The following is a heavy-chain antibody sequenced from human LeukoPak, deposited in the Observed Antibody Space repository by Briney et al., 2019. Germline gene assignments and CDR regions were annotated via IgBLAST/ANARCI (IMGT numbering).Heavy chain of an antibody. D-gene: IGHD5-18*01. V-gene: IGHV3-30*18. CDR3: ANVDTAMGTFDY. J-gene: IGHJ4*02. Sequence: PGRSLRLSCAASGFTFSSYGMHWVRQAPGKGLEWVAVISYDGSNKYYADSVKGRFTISRDNPKNTLYLQMNSLRAEDTAVYYCANVDTAMGTFDYWGQGTLVTVSS. CDR1: GFTFSSYG. CDR2: ISYDGSNK.